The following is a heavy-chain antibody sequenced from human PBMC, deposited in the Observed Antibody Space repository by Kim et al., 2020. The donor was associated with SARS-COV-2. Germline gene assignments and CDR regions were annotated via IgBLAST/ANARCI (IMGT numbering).Heavy chain of an antibody. CDR3: ARAAGGLLWFGAFDY. V-gene: IGHV4-59*01. CDR2: IYYSGST. J-gene: IGHJ4*02. D-gene: IGHD3-10*01. CDR1: GGSISSYY. Sequence: SETLSLTCTVSGGSISSYYWSWIRQPPGKGLEWIGYIYYSGSTNYNPSLKSRVTISVDTSKNQFSLKLSSVTAADTAVYYCARAAGGLLWFGAFDYWGQGTLVTVSS.